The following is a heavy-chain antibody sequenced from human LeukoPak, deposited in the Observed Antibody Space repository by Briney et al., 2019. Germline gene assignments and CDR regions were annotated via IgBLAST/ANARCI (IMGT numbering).Heavy chain of an antibody. J-gene: IGHJ5*02. V-gene: IGHV4-34*01. CDR3: VRVTGTKRPRWFEGRKAFWFDP. CDR2: INHSGST. CDR1: GGSFSGYY. Sequence: SETLSLTCAVYGGSFSGYYWSWIRQPPGKGLEWIGEINHSGSTNYNPSLKSRVTISVDTSKNQFSLKLSSVTDADTAVYYCVRVTGTKRPRWFEGRKAFWFDPWGQGTLVTVSS. D-gene: IGHD1-20*01.